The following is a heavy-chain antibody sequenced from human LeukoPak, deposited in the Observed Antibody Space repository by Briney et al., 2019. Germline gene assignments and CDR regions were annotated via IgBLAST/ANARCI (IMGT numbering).Heavy chain of an antibody. J-gene: IGHJ3*02. CDR1: GGTSSSYA. D-gene: IGHD2-8*01. Sequence: ASVKVSCKASGGTSSSYAISWVRQAPGQGLEWMGIINPSGGSTGYAQKFQGRVTVTRDTSTSTVYMELRSLRSEDTAVYYCARPLAPVMLNAFDIWGQGTMVTVSS. CDR2: INPSGGST. V-gene: IGHV1-46*01. CDR3: ARPLAPVMLNAFDI.